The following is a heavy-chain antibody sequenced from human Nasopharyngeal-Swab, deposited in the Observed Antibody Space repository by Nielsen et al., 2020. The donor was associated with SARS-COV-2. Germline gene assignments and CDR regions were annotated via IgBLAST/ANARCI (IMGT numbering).Heavy chain of an antibody. CDR3: ARAGRGSSSWYVMDYYYGMDV. D-gene: IGHD6-13*01. J-gene: IGHJ6*02. Sequence: WVRQAPGQGLEWMGWINTNTGHTTYAQGFTGRFVFSLDTSVSTAYLQISILKAEDTAVYNCARAGRGSSSWYVMDYYYGMDVWGQGTTVTVSS. V-gene: IGHV7-4-1*02. CDR2: INTNTGHT.